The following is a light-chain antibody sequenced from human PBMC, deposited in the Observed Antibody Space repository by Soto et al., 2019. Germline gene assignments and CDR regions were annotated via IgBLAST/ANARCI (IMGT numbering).Light chain of an antibody. V-gene: IGLV2-14*01. CDR3: SSYTTTNSWV. J-gene: IGLJ3*02. CDR1: GGDFGSSTY. CDR2: EVN. Sequence: QSALIQPASVSGSPGQSLIISCTGTGGDFGSSTYVSWYQQHSDKAPKVVIYEVNKRPSGVSSRFSGAKSGSTASLTISGLQGDDEATYFCSSYTTTNSWVFGGGTKRTVL.